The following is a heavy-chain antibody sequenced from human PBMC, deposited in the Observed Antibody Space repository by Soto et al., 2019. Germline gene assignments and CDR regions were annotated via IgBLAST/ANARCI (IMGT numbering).Heavy chain of an antibody. CDR1: GGSISSSSYY. V-gene: IGHV4-39*01. D-gene: IGHD6-6*01. J-gene: IGHJ6*03. Sequence: SETLSLTCTVSGGSISSSSYYWGWIRQPPGKRLEWIGSIYYSGSTYYNPSLKSRVTISVDTSKNHFSLKLSSVTAADTALYYCARHGGIAARRYYYYYMDVWGKGTTVTVSS. CDR3: ARHGGIAARRYYYYYMDV. CDR2: IYYSGST.